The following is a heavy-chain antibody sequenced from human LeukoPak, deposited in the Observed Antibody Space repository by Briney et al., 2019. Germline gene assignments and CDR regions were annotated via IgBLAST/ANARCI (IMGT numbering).Heavy chain of an antibody. J-gene: IGHJ4*02. CDR1: GFTFNNYW. CDR3: ARFAVHRRLTVAGQFGLDY. V-gene: IGHV3-7*03. Sequence: GGSLRLSCAASGFTFNNYWMTWVRQAPGKGLEWVANIKQDGSEKFYVDSVKGRFTISRDIAKNSLYLQMNSLRSEDTAVYYCARFAVHRRLTVAGQFGLDYWGQGTLVTVSS. D-gene: IGHD6-19*01. CDR2: IKQDGSEK.